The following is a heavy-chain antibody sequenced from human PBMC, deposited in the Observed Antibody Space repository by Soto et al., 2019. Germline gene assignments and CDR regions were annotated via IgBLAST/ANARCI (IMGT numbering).Heavy chain of an antibody. CDR2: MNPNSGNT. CDR3: AREWATYGMDV. CDR1: GYRFTSYD. D-gene: IGHD1-26*01. V-gene: IGHV1-8*01. Sequence: GTSVKVSCEASGYRFTSYDINWVRQATGQGLEWMGWMNPNSGNTGYAQKFQGRVTMTRNTSISTAYMELSSLRSEDTAVYYCAREWATYGMDVWGQGTTVTVSS. J-gene: IGHJ6*02.